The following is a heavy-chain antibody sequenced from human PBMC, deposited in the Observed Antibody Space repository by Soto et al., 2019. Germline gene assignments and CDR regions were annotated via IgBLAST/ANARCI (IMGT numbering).Heavy chain of an antibody. Sequence: ASVKVSCKASGYTFTSYGISWVRQAPGQGLEWMGWISAYNGNTNYAQKLQGRVTVTTDTSTSTAYMELRSLRSDDTAVYYCARVQLYNWNLYGMDVWGQGTTVTVSS. D-gene: IGHD1-20*01. CDR1: GYTFTSYG. CDR3: ARVQLYNWNLYGMDV. CDR2: ISAYNGNT. V-gene: IGHV1-18*04. J-gene: IGHJ6*02.